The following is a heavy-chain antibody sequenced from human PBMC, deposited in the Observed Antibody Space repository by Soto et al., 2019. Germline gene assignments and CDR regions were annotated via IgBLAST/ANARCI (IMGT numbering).Heavy chain of an antibody. J-gene: IGHJ4*02. CDR2: IYYSGST. V-gene: IGHV4-39*01. D-gene: IGHD3-10*01. CDR3: ARHGLGVLMVRGVIRDY. CDR1: GGSISSSSYY. Sequence: QLQLQESGPGLVKPSETLSLTCTVSGGSISSSSYYWGWIRQPPGKGLEWIGSIYYSGSTYYNPSLKSRVTISVDTSKNQFSLKLSSVTAADTAVYYCARHGLGVLMVRGVIRDYWGQGTLVTVSS.